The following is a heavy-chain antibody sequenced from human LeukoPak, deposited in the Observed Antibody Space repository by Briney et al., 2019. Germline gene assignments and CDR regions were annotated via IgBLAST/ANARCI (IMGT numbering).Heavy chain of an antibody. CDR3: AREGEGYFDY. Sequence: GGSLRLSCAASGFTFSSYWMSWVRQAPGKGLEWVANIKEDGSEKHYVDSVKGRFTISRENAKNSLYLQMNSLRAEDTAVYYCAREGEGYFDYWGQGTLVTVSS. D-gene: IGHD3-10*01. CDR2: IKEDGSEK. J-gene: IGHJ4*02. CDR1: GFTFSSYW. V-gene: IGHV3-7*01.